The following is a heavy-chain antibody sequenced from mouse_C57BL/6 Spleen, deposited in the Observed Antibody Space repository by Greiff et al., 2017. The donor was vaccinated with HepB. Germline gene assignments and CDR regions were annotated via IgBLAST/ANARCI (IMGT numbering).Heavy chain of an antibody. CDR1: GYTFTSYW. V-gene: IGHV1-55*01. J-gene: IGHJ2*01. CDR3: ARSSYSNFDY. D-gene: IGHD2-5*01. CDR2: IYPGSGST. Sequence: VQLQESGAELVKPGASVKMSCKASGYTFTSYWITWVKQRPGQGLEWIGDIYPGSGSTNYNEKFKSKATLTVDTSSSTAYMQLSSLTSEDSAVYYCARSSYSNFDYWGQGTTLTVSS.